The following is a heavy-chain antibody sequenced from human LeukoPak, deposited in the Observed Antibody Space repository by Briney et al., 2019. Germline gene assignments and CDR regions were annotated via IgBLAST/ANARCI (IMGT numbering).Heavy chain of an antibody. J-gene: IGHJ5*02. D-gene: IGHD2-2*02. CDR3: ARPLRCSGNNCYMDNWFDP. CDR2: INHSGST. V-gene: IGHV4-34*01. CDR1: GGSFSGYY. Sequence: SETLSLTCAVYGGSFSGYYWNWIRQPPGKGLEWIGEINHSGSTNYNPSLKSRVTISIDTSENQFSLKLNSVTAADTAVYYCARPLRCSGNNCYMDNWFDPWGQGSLVTVSS.